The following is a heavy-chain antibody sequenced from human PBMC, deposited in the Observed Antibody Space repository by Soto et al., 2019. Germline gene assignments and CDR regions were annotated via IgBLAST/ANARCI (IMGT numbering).Heavy chain of an antibody. V-gene: IGHV1-18*01. J-gene: IGHJ4*02. CDR3: ARYYDSSGYYYGPFAY. D-gene: IGHD3-22*01. Sequence: ASVKVSCKASGYTFTSYGISWVRQAPGQGLEWMGWISAYNGNTNYAQKLQGRVTMTTDTSTSTAYMELRSLRSDDTAVYYCARYYDSSGYYYGPFAYWGQGTLVTVSS. CDR2: ISAYNGNT. CDR1: GYTFTSYG.